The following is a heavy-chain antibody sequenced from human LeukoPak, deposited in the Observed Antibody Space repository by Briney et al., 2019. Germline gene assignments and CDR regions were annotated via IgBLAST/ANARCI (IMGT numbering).Heavy chain of an antibody. J-gene: IGHJ4*02. CDR3: AKGRSLSYDYGVDY. V-gene: IGHV3-9*03. CDR2: ISWNSGSI. Sequence: GGSLRLSCAASGFTFDDYAMHWVRQAPGKGLEWVSGISWNSGSIGCADSVKGRFTISRDNAKNSLYLQMNSLRAEDMALYYCAKGRSLSYDYGVDYWGQGTLVTVSS. CDR1: GFTFDDYA. D-gene: IGHD4-17*01.